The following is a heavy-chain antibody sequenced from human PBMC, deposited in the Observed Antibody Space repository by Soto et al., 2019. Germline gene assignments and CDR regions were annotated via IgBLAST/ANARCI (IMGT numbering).Heavy chain of an antibody. D-gene: IGHD3-9*01. Sequence: VQLVESGGGLVQPGGSLRLSCEASGFTFSSYSMVWVRQAPGKELEWVSYIFVDSSIIYYAGSVKGRFTVSRDNAQHSVGLVMNSLRGKVTAVSYCARGKDWAFDYWGQGTLVTVSS. J-gene: IGHJ4*02. CDR1: GFTFSSYS. V-gene: IGHV3-48*04. CDR3: ARGKDWAFDY. CDR2: IFVDSSII.